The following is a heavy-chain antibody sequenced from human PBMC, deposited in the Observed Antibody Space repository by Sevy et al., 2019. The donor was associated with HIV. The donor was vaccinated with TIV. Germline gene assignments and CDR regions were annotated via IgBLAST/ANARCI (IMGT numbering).Heavy chain of an antibody. V-gene: IGHV3-11*01. Sequence: GGSLRLSCAASGFTFSDYHMSWIRQAPGKGLEWISYISGSDGTIYYSDSVKGRFTISRDNAKNSLYLHMNSLRAEDTAVYYCARDHEKDGDLGDYYYYAMDVWGQGTTVTVSS. CDR2: ISGSDGTI. CDR1: GFTFSDYH. D-gene: IGHD4-17*01. CDR3: ARDHEKDGDLGDYYYYAMDV. J-gene: IGHJ6*02.